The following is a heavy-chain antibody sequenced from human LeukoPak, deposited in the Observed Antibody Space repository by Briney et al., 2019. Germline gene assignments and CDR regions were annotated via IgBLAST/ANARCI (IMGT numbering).Heavy chain of an antibody. V-gene: IGHV3-23*01. D-gene: IGHD2-15*01. CDR3: AKSGLYCSGGSCGY. J-gene: IGHJ4*02. CDR1: GFTFSSYA. CDR2: ISGSGGST. Sequence: GGSLRLSCAASGFTFSSYAMSWVRQAPGKGLEWVSAISGSGGSTYYADSVKGRFTISRDNSENTLYLQMNSLRAEDTAVYYCAKSGLYCSGGSCGYWGQGTLVTVSS.